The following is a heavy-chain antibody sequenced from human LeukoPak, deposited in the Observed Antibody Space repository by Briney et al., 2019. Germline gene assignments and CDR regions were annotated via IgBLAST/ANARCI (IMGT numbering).Heavy chain of an antibody. CDR1: GYTFTGYY. CDR3: ARLVPNQLADAFDI. J-gene: IGHJ3*02. V-gene: IGHV1-2*02. Sequence: GASVKVSCKASGYTFTGYYMHWVRQAPGQGLEWMGWINPNSGGTNYAQKFQGRVTMTRDTSISTACMELSRLRSDDTAVYYCARLVPNQLADAFDIWGQGTMVTVSS. CDR2: INPNSGGT. D-gene: IGHD2-2*01.